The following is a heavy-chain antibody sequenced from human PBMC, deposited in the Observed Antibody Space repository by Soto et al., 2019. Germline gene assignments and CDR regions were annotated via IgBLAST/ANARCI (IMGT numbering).Heavy chain of an antibody. CDR3: ARGVGPDFWSGFSYYYMDV. D-gene: IGHD3-3*01. V-gene: IGHV1-18*01. Sequence: ASVKVSCKASGYTFTSYGISWVRQAPGQGLEWMGWISAYNGNTNYAQKLQGRVTMTTDTSTSTAYMELRSLRSDDTAVYYCARGVGPDFWSGFSYYYMDVWGKGTTVTVSS. J-gene: IGHJ6*03. CDR1: GYTFTSYG. CDR2: ISAYNGNT.